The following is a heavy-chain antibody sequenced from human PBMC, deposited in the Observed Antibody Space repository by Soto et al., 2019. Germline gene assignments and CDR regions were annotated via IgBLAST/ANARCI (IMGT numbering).Heavy chain of an antibody. V-gene: IGHV4-30-4*01. J-gene: IGHJ6*02. Sequence: QVQLQESGPGLVKPSQTLSLTCTVSGGSISSGDYYWCWIRQPPGKGLEWIGYIYYSGSTYDNPSVKGKVLKSVDTSRNHLSQQLNSVTATDPAVYYCAKDARQNYNGYGDNYSYYGMDDWGQGTTVTVSS. CDR2: IYYSGST. D-gene: IGHD5-12*01. CDR3: AKDARQNYNGYGDNYSYYGMDD. CDR1: GGSISSGDYY.